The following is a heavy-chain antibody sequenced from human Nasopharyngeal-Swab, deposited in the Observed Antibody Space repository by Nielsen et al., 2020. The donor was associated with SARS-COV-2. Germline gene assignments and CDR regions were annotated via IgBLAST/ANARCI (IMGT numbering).Heavy chain of an antibody. J-gene: IGHJ6*02. V-gene: IGHV3-23*03. CDR3: AKGMYYHGSGTSNYYYYYGMDV. D-gene: IGHD3-10*01. CDR2: IYSGGSST. Sequence: GGSLRLSCAASGFTFSSYAMSWVRRAPGKGLEWVSVIYSGGSSTYYADSVKGRFTISRDNSKNTLYLQMNSLRAEDTAVYYCAKGMYYHGSGTSNYYYYYGMDVWGQGTTVTVSS. CDR1: GFTFSSYA.